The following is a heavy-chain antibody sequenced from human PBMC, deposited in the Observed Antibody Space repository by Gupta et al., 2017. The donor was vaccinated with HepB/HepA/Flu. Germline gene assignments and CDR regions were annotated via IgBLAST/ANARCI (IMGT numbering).Heavy chain of an antibody. J-gene: IGHJ6*02. Sequence: EVQLVASGVGFVQPGGSLRLSCTTSGFPLNRFAFHWVRQVPGKGLEWVSGFSLDSDRIDYADSVKGRFTISRDNARNSLYLQMNSLRPEDSALYYCTKDITPGGADVWGRGTTVTVSS. CDR1: GFPLNRFA. D-gene: IGHD3-16*01. V-gene: IGHV3-9*01. CDR2: FSLDSDRI. CDR3: TKDITPGGADV.